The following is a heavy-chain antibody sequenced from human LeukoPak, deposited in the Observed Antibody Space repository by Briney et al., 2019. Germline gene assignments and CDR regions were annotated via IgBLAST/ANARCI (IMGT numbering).Heavy chain of an antibody. CDR3: ARDSGSSWREGLNY. J-gene: IGHJ4*02. Sequence: GGSLRLSCAASTFTFSSDSMNWVRQAPGKGLEWVSSISSSSDYIYYADSVKGRFTIFRDNAKNSLCLQMNSLRVEDSAVYYCARDSGSSWREGLNYWGQGTLVTVSS. D-gene: IGHD6-13*01. V-gene: IGHV3-21*01. CDR2: ISSSSDYI. CDR1: TFTFSSDS.